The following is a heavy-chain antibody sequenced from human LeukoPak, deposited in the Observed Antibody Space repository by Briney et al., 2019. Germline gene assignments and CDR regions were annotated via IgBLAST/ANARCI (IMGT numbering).Heavy chain of an antibody. CDR1: GGSISSGDYY. CDR2: IYYSGST. V-gene: IGHV4-30-4*01. J-gene: IGHJ4*02. Sequence: SETLSLTCTVSGGSISSGDYYWSWIRQPPGKGLEWIGYIYYSGSTYYNPSLKSRVTISVDTSKNQFSLKLSSVTAADTAVYYCARDGYYYDSSGYNWGQGTLVTVSS. CDR3: ARDGYYYDSSGYN. D-gene: IGHD3-22*01.